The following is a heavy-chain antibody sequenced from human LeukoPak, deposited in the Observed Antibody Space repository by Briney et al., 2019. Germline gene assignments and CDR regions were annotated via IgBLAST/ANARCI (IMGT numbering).Heavy chain of an antibody. CDR3: AAGRMITEVNALDY. J-gene: IGHJ4*02. CDR1: GXSISSYY. CDR2: IYYSGIT. D-gene: IGHD3-22*01. V-gene: IGHV4-59*08. Sequence: SETLSLTCTVSGXSISSYYWSWIRHPPGKGLEWIEFIYYSGITTYNPSLKSRVTISVDTSRNQFSLKMNSMTAADTALYYCAAGRMITEVNALDYWGQGTLVTVSS.